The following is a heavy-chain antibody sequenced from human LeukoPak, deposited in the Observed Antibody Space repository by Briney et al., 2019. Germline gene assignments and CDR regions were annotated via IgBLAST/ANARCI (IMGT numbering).Heavy chain of an antibody. CDR2: ISSSSSYI. CDR1: GGSISSSS. D-gene: IGHD1-26*01. J-gene: IGHJ3*02. CDR3: ARARPGSYYSFQAFDI. Sequence: ETLSLTCTVSGGSISSSSYYWGWIRQPPGKGLEWVSSISSSSSYIYYADSVKGRFTISRDNAKNSLYLQMNSLRAEDTAVYYCARARPGSYYSFQAFDIWGQGTMVTVSS. V-gene: IGHV3-21*01.